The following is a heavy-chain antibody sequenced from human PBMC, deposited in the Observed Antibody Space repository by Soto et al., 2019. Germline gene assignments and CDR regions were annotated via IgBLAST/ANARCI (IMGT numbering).Heavy chain of an antibody. D-gene: IGHD3-10*01. CDR3: ATANGFGELLV. CDR1: GYTFTSYG. V-gene: IGHV1-18*01. CDR2: ISAYNGNT. J-gene: IGHJ4*02. Sequence: QVQLVQSGAEVKKPGASVKVSCKASGYTFTSYGISWVRQAPGQGLEWMGWISAYNGNTNYAQKLHARVTMTTATSTSTASLEPRRPRSAATAVYYCATANGFGELLVWGQGTLVTVSS.